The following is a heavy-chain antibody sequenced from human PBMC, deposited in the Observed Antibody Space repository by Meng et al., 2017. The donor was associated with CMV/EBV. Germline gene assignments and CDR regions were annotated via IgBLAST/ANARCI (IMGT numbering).Heavy chain of an antibody. Sequence: GGSLRLSCAASGFTFSSYAMHWVRQAPGKGLEWVTVISYDGSNKYYADSVKGRFTISRDNSKSTLYLQMNSLRAEDTAVYYCASGSYYFYWGQGTLVTVSS. D-gene: IGHD1-26*01. V-gene: IGHV3-30*04. CDR2: ISYDGSNK. CDR3: ASGSYYFY. J-gene: IGHJ4*02. CDR1: GFTFSSYA.